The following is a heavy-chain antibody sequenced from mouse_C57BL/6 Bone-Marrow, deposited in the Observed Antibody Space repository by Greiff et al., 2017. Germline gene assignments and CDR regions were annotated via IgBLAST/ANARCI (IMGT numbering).Heavy chain of an antibody. D-gene: IGHD1-1*01. Sequence: EVHLVESGGGLVKPGGSLKLSCAASGFTFSSYTMSWFRQTPEKRLQRVAAISGGGGNTYYPDSVKGRFTISRDNDKNILYLQMSSLRSEDTAMYYCSRQVTTVLATKYFDVWGTGTTVTVSS. CDR2: ISGGGGNT. V-gene: IGHV5-9*04. CDR3: SRQVTTVLATKYFDV. J-gene: IGHJ1*03. CDR1: GFTFSSYT.